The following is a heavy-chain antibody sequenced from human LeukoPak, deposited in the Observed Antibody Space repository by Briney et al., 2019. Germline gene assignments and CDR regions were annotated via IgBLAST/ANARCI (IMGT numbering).Heavy chain of an antibody. CDR1: GFTFSSYS. CDR2: ISSSSSYI. Sequence: GGSLRLSCAASGFTFSSYSMNWVRQAPGKGREWVSSISSSSSYIYYADSVKGRFTISRDNAKNSLYLQMNSLSAEDTAVYYCARDPIGVEDAFDIWGQGTLVTVSS. CDR3: ARDPIGVEDAFDI. D-gene: IGHD3-3*01. V-gene: IGHV3-21*01. J-gene: IGHJ3*02.